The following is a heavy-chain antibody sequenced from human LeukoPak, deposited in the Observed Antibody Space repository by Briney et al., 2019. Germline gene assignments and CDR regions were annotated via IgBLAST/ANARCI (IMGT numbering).Heavy chain of an antibody. Sequence: GASVKVSCKASGYTFTSYAMNWVRQAPGQGLEWMGGIIPIFGTANYAQKFQGRLTITADESTSTAYMELSSLRSEDTAVYYCARDPGYNDRSGYYHMYYFDNWGQGTLVTVSS. CDR2: IIPIFGTA. CDR1: GYTFTSYA. V-gene: IGHV1-69*13. CDR3: ARDPGYNDRSGYYHMYYFDN. J-gene: IGHJ4*02. D-gene: IGHD3-22*01.